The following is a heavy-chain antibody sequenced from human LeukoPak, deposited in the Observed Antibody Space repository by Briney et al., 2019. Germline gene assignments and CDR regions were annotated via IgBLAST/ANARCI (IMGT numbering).Heavy chain of an antibody. CDR1: GFTFSSYG. V-gene: IGHV3-21*01. J-gene: IGHJ4*02. CDR2: ISSSSSYI. Sequence: GGSLRLSCAGSGFTFSSYGMNWVRQAPGKGLEWVSSISSSSSYIYYADSVKGRFTISRDNAKNTLYLQMRSLRVEDTAVYYCASEGTSGTTWGPDYWGQGTLVTVSS. CDR3: ASEGTSGTTWGPDY. D-gene: IGHD1-1*01.